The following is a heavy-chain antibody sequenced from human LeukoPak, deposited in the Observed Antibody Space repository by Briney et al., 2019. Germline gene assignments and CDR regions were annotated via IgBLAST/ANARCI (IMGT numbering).Heavy chain of an antibody. D-gene: IGHD1-26*01. CDR2: INSDGIGT. V-gene: IGHV3-74*01. Sequence: GGSLRLSCADSGFTVSSNYMRWVSQAPGKGLMWVSRINSDGIGTSYADSVKGRFTISRDNAKNTLYLQMNSLRAEDTAVYYCARDGPGGSYSYWGQGTLVTVSS. CDR1: GFTVSSNY. CDR3: ARDGPGGSYSY. J-gene: IGHJ4*02.